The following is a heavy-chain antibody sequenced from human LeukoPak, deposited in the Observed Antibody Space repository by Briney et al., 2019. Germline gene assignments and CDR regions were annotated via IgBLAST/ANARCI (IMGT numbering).Heavy chain of an antibody. V-gene: IGHV1-8*03. Sequence: ASVTVSCKASGYTFTSYDINWVRQATGQGLEWMGWMNPNSGNTVYGQKFQGRVTITRNTSISTAYRELSSLRSEDTAVYYCARGRKGSGWASDMDVWGKGTTVSVSS. CDR3: ARGRKGSGWASDMDV. CDR1: GYTFTSYD. J-gene: IGHJ6*03. D-gene: IGHD6-19*01. CDR2: MNPNSGNT.